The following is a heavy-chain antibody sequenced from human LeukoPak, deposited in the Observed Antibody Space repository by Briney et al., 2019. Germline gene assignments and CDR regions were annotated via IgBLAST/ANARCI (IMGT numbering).Heavy chain of an antibody. Sequence: GASVKVSCKASGYTFTSYHIHWARQAPGQGLEWMGIINPSGGSTSYAQKFQGRATMTRDTSTSTVYMELSSLRSEDTAVYYCARGGEYYFDYWGQGTQVTVSS. D-gene: IGHD7-27*01. V-gene: IGHV1-46*01. CDR2: INPSGGST. CDR3: ARGGEYYFDY. CDR1: GYTFTSYH. J-gene: IGHJ4*02.